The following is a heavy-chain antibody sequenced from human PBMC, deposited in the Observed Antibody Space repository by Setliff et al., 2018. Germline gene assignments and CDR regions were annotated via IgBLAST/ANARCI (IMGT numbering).Heavy chain of an antibody. CDR3: VRGFGCGEGICIYQFDQ. D-gene: IGHD2-21*01. CDR1: GHAINSHY. V-gene: IGHV4-59*11. J-gene: IGHJ1*01. Sequence: PSETLSLTCTVSGHAINSHYWSWIRQPPGKRLEYIGYIHYTGTTNYSPSLKGRVTITLDTSRNQFSLKLSSVTAADPAVYFCVRGFGCGEGICIYQFDQWGRGVLVTVSS. CDR2: IHYTGTT.